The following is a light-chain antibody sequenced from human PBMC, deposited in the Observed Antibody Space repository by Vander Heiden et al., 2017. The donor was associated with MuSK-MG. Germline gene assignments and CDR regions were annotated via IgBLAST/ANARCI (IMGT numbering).Light chain of an antibody. J-gene: IGLJ1*01. CDR1: SSDVGSYNL. Sequence: QSALTQPASVSGSPGQSITISCTGTSSDVGSYNLVSWYQQHPGKAPKLMIYEVSKRPSGVSNRFSGSKSGNTASLTISGFQAEDEADYYCCSCAGSSTYVFGTGTKVTVL. CDR3: CSCAGSSTYV. V-gene: IGLV2-23*02. CDR2: EVS.